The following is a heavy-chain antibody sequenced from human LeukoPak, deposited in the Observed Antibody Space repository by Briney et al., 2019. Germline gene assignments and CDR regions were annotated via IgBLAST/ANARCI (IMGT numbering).Heavy chain of an antibody. V-gene: IGHV3-74*01. CDR1: GFTFSSYW. CDR3: ASRIPYDSSSY. D-gene: IGHD3-22*01. CDR2: ISSDGSST. Sequence: PGGSLRLSCAASGFTFSSYWMHWVRQAPGKGLVWVSRISSDGSSTDYADSVKGRFTISRDNAKNTLYLQMNSLRAEDTAVYYCASRIPYDSSSYWGQGTLVTASS. J-gene: IGHJ4*02.